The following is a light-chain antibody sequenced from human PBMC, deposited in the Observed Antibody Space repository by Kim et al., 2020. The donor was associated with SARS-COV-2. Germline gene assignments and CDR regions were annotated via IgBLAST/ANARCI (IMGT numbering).Light chain of an antibody. CDR3: QHRNIWPRA. CDR2: DAS. J-gene: IGKJ1*01. Sequence: APLSSSTSKSVDTSLATYQQKPGQAPRLLMYDASRRATGISARFSGSGAGTDFTLTISSLAPEDFAVYYCQHRNIWPRAFGQGTKLEI. V-gene: IGKV3-11*01. CDR1: KSVDTS.